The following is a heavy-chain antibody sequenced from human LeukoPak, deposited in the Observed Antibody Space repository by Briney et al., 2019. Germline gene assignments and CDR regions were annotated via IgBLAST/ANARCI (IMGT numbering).Heavy chain of an antibody. CDR2: ISAYNGNT. CDR3: ARDRGGYDLFQVLFIAHVDY. D-gene: IGHD5-12*01. CDR1: GYTFTSYG. J-gene: IGHJ4*02. Sequence: GASVRVSCKASGYTFTSYGISWVRQAPGQGLEWMGWISAYNGNTNYAQKLQGRVTMTTDTSTSTAYMELRSLRSDDTAVYYCARDRGGYDLFQVLFIAHVDYWGQGTLVTVSS. V-gene: IGHV1-18*01.